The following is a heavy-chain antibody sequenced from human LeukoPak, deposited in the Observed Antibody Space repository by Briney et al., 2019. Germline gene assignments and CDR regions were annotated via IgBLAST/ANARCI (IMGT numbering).Heavy chain of an antibody. V-gene: IGHV4-4*07. CDR1: GGSISSYY. CDR3: ARNIVVVPAAMGGGWSDP. Sequence: SETLSLTCTVSGGSISSYYWSWIRQPAGKGLEWIGRIYTSGSTNYNPSLKSRVTMSVDTSKNQFSLKLSSVTAADTAVYYCARNIVVVPAAMGGGWSDPWGQGTLVTVSS. J-gene: IGHJ5*02. CDR2: IYTSGST. D-gene: IGHD2-2*01.